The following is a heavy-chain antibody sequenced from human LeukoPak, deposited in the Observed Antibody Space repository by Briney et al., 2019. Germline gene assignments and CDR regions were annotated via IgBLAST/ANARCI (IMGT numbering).Heavy chain of an antibody. CDR3: AREKAGGRPDFRFRQRRREYWFDP. D-gene: IGHD3-3*01. CDR1: GGSFSGYY. J-gene: IGHJ5*02. Sequence: SETLSLTCAVYGGSFSGYYWSWIRQPPGKRLEWIGEINHSGSTNYNPSLKSRVTISVNTSKNQFSLKLSSVTAADTAVYYCAREKAGGRPDFRFRQRRREYWFDPWGQGTLVTVSS. CDR2: INHSGST. V-gene: IGHV4-34*01.